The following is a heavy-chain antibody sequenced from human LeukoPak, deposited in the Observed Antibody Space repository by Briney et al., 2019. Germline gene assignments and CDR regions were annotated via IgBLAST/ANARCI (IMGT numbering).Heavy chain of an antibody. D-gene: IGHD6-19*01. V-gene: IGHV3-23*01. J-gene: IGHJ4*02. CDR2: ISGSGGST. CDR1: GFTFSSYA. CDR3: AKDRASSGWYGAHDY. Sequence: GGSLSLSCAASGFTFSSYAMSWVRQAPGKGLEWVSAISGSGGSTYYADSVKGRFTISRDNSKNTLYLQMNSLRAEDTAVYYCAKDRASSGWYGAHDYWGQGTLVTVSS.